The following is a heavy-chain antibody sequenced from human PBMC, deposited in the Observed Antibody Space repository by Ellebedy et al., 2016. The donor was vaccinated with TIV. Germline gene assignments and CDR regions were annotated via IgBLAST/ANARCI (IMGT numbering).Heavy chain of an antibody. CDR2: ISGSGGST. D-gene: IGHD5-12*01. Sequence: GESLKISCAASGFTFSSYAMSWVRQAPGKGLEWVSAISGSGGSTYYADSVKGRFTISRDNSKNTLYLQMNSLRAEDTAVYYCAKEEGYDYYFDYWGQGTLVTVSS. V-gene: IGHV3-23*01. CDR3: AKEEGYDYYFDY. CDR1: GFTFSSYA. J-gene: IGHJ4*02.